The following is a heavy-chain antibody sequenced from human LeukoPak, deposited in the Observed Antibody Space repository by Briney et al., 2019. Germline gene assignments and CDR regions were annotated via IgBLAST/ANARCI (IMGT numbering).Heavy chain of an antibody. D-gene: IGHD2-2*01. CDR2: IVPMFTTS. V-gene: IGHV1-69*13. J-gene: IGHJ4*02. CDR1: GGSFTNYA. Sequence: SVKVSCKASGGSFTNYAVSWLRQAPGHGLEWMGAIVPMFTTSDYAQKFRDGVTITADESTSTVYMDLRRLTYEDTAIYYCARVKESAPVAAAIPYFFDRWGQGTLVTVSS. CDR3: ARVKESAPVAAAIPYFFDR.